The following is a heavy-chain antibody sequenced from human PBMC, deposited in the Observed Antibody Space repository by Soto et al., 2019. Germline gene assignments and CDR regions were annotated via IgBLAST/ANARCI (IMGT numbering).Heavy chain of an antibody. CDR1: GFTFSSYA. CDR2: ISGSGGST. J-gene: IGHJ6*02. Sequence: LRLSCAASGFTFSSYAMSWVRQAPGKGLEWVSAISGSGGSTYYADSVKGRFTISRDNSKNTLYLQMNSLRAEDTAVYYCAKARLGGYYYYGMDVWGQGTTVTVSS. D-gene: IGHD1-26*01. V-gene: IGHV3-23*01. CDR3: AKARLGGYYYYGMDV.